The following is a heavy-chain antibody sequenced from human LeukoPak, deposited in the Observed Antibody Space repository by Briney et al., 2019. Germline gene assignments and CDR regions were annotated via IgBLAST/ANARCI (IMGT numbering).Heavy chain of an antibody. CDR2: ISHSGST. V-gene: IGHV4-34*01. CDR3: ARGGGSTVVVAATFDY. Sequence: SETLSLTCAVYGGSFSGYYWNWIRQPPGKGLEWIGEISHSGSTNYNPSLKSRVTISVDTSKNQFSLKLSSVTAADTAVYYCARGGGSTVVVAATFDYWGQGTLVTVSS. CDR1: GGSFSGYY. D-gene: IGHD2-15*01. J-gene: IGHJ4*02.